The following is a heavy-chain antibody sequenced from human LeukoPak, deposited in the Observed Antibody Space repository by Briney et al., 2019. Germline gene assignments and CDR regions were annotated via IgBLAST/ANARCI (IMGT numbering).Heavy chain of an antibody. D-gene: IGHD2-15*01. CDR3: ARDRGDCSGGSGYSDYFGY. J-gene: IGHJ4*02. Sequence: GGSLRLSCAASGFDFRSYGMHWVRQAPGKGPEWMAIVWYDASNQYYADSVKGRFTISRDNSKNTLYLQLSSLRAEATAVYYCARDRGDCSGGSGYSDYFGYWGQGTLVTVSS. V-gene: IGHV3-33*01. CDR1: GFDFRSYG. CDR2: VWYDASNQ.